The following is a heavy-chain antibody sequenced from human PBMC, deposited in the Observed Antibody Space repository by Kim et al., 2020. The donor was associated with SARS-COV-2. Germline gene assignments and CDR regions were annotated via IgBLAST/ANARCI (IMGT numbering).Heavy chain of an antibody. CDR1: GYSFTSYW. CDR3: ARQEYYDILTGYPYYFDY. V-gene: IGHV5-51*01. D-gene: IGHD3-9*01. J-gene: IGHJ4*02. CDR2: IYPGDSDT. Sequence: GESLKISCKGSGYSFTSYWIGWVRQMPGKGLEWMGIIYPGDSDTRYSPSFQGQVTISADKSISTAYLQWSSLKASDTAMYYCARQEYYDILTGYPYYFDYWGQGTLVTVSS.